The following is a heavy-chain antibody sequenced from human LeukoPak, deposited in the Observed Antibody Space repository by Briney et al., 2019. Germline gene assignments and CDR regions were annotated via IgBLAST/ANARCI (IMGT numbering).Heavy chain of an antibody. CDR1: GFTFSSYW. D-gene: IGHD2-2*01. CDR2: IKQDGSEK. J-gene: IGHJ4*02. V-gene: IGHV3-7*01. CDR3: AREAHDCSSTSCYSGFDY. Sequence: GGSLRPSCAASGFTFSSYWMSWVRQAPGKGLEWVANIKQDGSEKYYVDSVKGRFTISRDSAKNSLYLQMNSLRAEDTAVYYCAREAHDCSSTSCYSGFDYWGQGTLVTVSS.